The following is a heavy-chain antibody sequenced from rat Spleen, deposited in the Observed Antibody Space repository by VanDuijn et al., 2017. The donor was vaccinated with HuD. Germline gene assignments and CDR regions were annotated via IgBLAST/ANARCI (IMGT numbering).Heavy chain of an antibody. Sequence: EVQLVESGGALVQPGRSLKLSCAASGFTFSIYGMAWVRQTPTMGLEWVATISSGGGYTNYRDSVKGRFTISRYSATNTQYLQMNSLRSEDTATYYCTRHRGNKYGFFDYWGQGVMVTVSS. J-gene: IGHJ2*01. CDR3: TRHRGNKYGFFDY. V-gene: IGHV5S14*01. CDR1: GFTFSIYG. D-gene: IGHD4-5*01. CDR2: ISSGGGYT.